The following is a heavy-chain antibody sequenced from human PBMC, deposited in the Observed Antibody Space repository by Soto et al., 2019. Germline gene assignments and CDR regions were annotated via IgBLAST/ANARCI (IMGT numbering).Heavy chain of an antibody. D-gene: IGHD3-10*01. CDR3: AKRGVDTFGLSY. Sequence: EVQLVESGGGLVQPGGSLILSCAVSGFTFSSFWMHCVRQAPGEGLVWVSRINTDGSSTSYADSVKGRFTISRDNAKNTLYLQMNSLRVEDTAMYYCAKRGVDTFGLSYWGQGTLVTVSS. V-gene: IGHV3-74*01. CDR1: GFTFSSFW. J-gene: IGHJ4*02. CDR2: INTDGSST.